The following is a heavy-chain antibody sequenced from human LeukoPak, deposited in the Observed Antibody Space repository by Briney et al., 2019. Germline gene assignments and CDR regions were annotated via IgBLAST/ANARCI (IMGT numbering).Heavy chain of an antibody. J-gene: IGHJ4*02. V-gene: IGHV3-48*01. D-gene: IGHD3-16*01. CDR1: GFTFSSYE. Sequence: KTGGSLRLSCAASGFTFSSYEMNWVRQAPGKGLEWVSYISSLSGTIYYADSVKGRFIISRDNAQNSLFLQMNSLRAEDTAVYYCVRDQGGAVSYWGQGTLVTVSS. CDR3: VRDQGGAVSY. CDR2: ISSLSGTI.